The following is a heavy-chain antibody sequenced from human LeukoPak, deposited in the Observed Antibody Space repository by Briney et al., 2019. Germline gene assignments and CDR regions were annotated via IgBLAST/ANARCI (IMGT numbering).Heavy chain of an antibody. CDR2: IYPGDSDT. J-gene: IGHJ4*02. CDR1: GYSFTSYW. CDR3: ARRRGYSYGPVDY. Sequence: GESLKISCKGSGYSFTSYWIGWVRQMPGKGLEWMGIIYPGDSDTTYSPSFQGQVTISADKSISTAYLQWSSLKASDTAMYYRARRRGYSYGPVDYWGQATLVSHSS. V-gene: IGHV5-51*01. D-gene: IGHD5-18*01.